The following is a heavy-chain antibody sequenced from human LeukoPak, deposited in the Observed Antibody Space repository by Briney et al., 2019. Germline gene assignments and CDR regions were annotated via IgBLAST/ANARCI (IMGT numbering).Heavy chain of an antibody. J-gene: IGHJ4*02. Sequence: SETLSLTCTVSGGSISSYYWSWIRQPPGKGLEWIGYTYYSGSTNYNPSLKSRVTISVDTSKNQFSLKLSSVTAADTAVYYCARGRGSGYYSHWGQGTLVTVSS. CDR3: ARGRGSGYYSH. CDR2: TYYSGST. D-gene: IGHD3-22*01. CDR1: GGSISSYY. V-gene: IGHV4-59*01.